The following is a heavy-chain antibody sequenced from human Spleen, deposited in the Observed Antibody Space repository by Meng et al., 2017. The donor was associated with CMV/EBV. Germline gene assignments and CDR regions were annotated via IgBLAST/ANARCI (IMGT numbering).Heavy chain of an antibody. V-gene: IGHV3-7*03. CDR1: GFTFNNYW. D-gene: IGHD3-10*01. CDR2: IEQDGSEK. CDR3: ARDRRGAMVRGFYYYYGMDV. J-gene: IGHJ6*02. Sequence: GGSLRLSCAASGFTFNNYWMRWVRQAPGKGLEWVANIEQDGSEKYYVDSVKGRFTNSRDNAKNSLCLQMNSLRAEDTAVYYCARDRRGAMVRGFYYYYGMDVWGQGTTVTVSS.